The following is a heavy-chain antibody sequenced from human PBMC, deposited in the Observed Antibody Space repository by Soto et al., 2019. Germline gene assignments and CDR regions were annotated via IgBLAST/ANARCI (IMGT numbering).Heavy chain of an antibody. CDR2: IYNSGIT. J-gene: IGHJ5*02. CDR3: ARGVTVFGLVSRFWFDP. CDR1: GDSINSDKYY. Sequence: SETLSLTCSVSGDSINSDKYYWGWIRQPPGKGLEWIGSIYNSGITYYNPSLKSRVVISIDTSRNQFSLRLNSLTAADRAVYFCARGVTVFGLVSRFWFDPWGQGTVVTVSS. D-gene: IGHD3-3*01. V-gene: IGHV4-30-4*08.